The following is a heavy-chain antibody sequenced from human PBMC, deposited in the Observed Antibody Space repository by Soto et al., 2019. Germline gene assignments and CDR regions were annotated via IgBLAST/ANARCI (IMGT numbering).Heavy chain of an antibody. V-gene: IGHV3-11*01. Sequence: LRLSCAASGFSLRDYYMTWIRQAPGKGLELLSYISPGGDIIKYADPVKGRFIISRDNAKNSLYLHMNSLRAEDTAVYYCTRDPRMTDFWGQGTLVTVSS. CDR1: GFSLRDYY. CDR2: ISPGGDII. CDR3: TRDPRMTDF. J-gene: IGHJ4*02.